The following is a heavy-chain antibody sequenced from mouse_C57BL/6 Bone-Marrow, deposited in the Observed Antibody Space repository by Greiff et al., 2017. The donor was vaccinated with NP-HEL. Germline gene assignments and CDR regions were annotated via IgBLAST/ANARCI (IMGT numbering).Heavy chain of an antibody. CDR1: GYTFTSYW. Sequence: QVQLQQSGAELAKPGASVKLSCKASGYTFTSYWMHWVKQRPGQGLEWIGMIHPNSGSTNYNEKFKSKATLTVDKSSSTAYMQLSSLTSEDSAVYYCARPPHYYGSSYTWFAYWGQGTLVTVSA. J-gene: IGHJ3*01. CDR3: ARPPHYYGSSYTWFAY. CDR2: IHPNSGST. D-gene: IGHD1-1*01. V-gene: IGHV1-64*01.